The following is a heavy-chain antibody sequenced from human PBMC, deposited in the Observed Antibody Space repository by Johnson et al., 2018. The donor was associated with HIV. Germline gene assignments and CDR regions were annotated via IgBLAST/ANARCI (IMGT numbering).Heavy chain of an antibody. CDR2: ISYDGSNK. CDR3: ASTKGIQLWLDAFDI. D-gene: IGHD5-18*01. V-gene: IGHV3-30-3*01. CDR1: GFTFSSYA. J-gene: IGHJ3*02. Sequence: QVQLVESGGGVVQPGRSLRLSCAASGFTFSSYAMHWVRQAPGKGLEWVAVISYDGSNKYYADSVKGRFTISRDNSKNTLYLQMNSLRAEDTAVYYCASTKGIQLWLDAFDIWGQGTMVTVSS.